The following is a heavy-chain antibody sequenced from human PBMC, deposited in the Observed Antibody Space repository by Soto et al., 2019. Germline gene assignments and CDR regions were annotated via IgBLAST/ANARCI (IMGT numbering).Heavy chain of an antibody. CDR2: IYPGDSDT. CDR1: GYGFTSYW. J-gene: IGHJ3*02. V-gene: IGHV5-51*01. CDR3: ARRRYFDWLKTTDAFDI. D-gene: IGHD3-9*01. Sequence: PGQSLKISCKGSGYGFTSYWIGWVRQMPGKGLEWMGIIYPGDSDTRYSPSFQGQVTISADKSISTAYLQWSSLKASDTAMYYCARRRYFDWLKTTDAFDIWGQGTMVTVSS.